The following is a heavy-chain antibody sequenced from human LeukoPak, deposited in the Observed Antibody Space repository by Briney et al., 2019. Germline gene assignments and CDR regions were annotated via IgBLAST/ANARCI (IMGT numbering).Heavy chain of an antibody. Sequence: GESLKISCKGSGYSFTSYWIGWVRQMPGKGLEWMGIIYPGDSDTRYSPSFQGQVTISADKSISTAYLQWSSLKASDTAMYYCARHEDCSGGSCYSITGYWGQGTLVTVSS. V-gene: IGHV5-51*01. J-gene: IGHJ4*02. CDR1: GYSFTSYW. CDR2: IYPGDSDT. CDR3: ARHEDCSGGSCYSITGY. D-gene: IGHD2-15*01.